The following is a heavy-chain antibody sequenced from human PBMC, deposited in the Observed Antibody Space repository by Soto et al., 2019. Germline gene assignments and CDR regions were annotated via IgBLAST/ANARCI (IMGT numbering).Heavy chain of an antibody. CDR1: GGTFSSYA. V-gene: IGHV1-69*13. CDR2: IIPIFGTA. J-gene: IGHJ6*02. Sequence: ASVKVSCKASGGTFSSYAISWVRQAPGQGLEWMGGIIPIFGTANYAQKFQGRVTITADESTSTAYMELSSLRSEDTAVYYCARPMAARDYYYYGMDVWGQGTTVTVSS. CDR3: ARPMAARDYYYYGMDV. D-gene: IGHD6-6*01.